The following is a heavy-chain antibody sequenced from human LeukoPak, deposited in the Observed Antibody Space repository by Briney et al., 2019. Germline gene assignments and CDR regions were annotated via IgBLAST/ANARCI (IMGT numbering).Heavy chain of an antibody. J-gene: IGHJ5*02. D-gene: IGHD3-9*01. Sequence: ASVKVSCKASGYTFTGYYMHWVRQAPGQGLEWMGWINPNSGGTNYAQKFQGRVTMTRDTSISTAYMELSRLRSDDTAVYYCAGDSPHYDILTGYSPWGQGTLVTVSS. CDR2: INPNSGGT. V-gene: IGHV1-2*02. CDR1: GYTFTGYY. CDR3: AGDSPHYDILTGYSP.